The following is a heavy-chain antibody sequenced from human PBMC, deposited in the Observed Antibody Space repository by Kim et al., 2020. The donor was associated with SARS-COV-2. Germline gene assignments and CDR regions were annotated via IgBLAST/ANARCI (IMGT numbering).Heavy chain of an antibody. CDR3: AKDVDEIPRSFFDY. CDR2: ISWNSGSI. Sequence: GGSLRLSCAASGFTFDDYAMHWVRQAPGKGLEWVSGISWNSGSIGYADSVKGRFTISRDNAKNSLYLQMNSLRAEDTALYHCAKDVDEIPRSFFDYWGQGTLVTVSS. D-gene: IGHD3-16*02. V-gene: IGHV3-9*01. CDR1: GFTFDDYA. J-gene: IGHJ4*02.